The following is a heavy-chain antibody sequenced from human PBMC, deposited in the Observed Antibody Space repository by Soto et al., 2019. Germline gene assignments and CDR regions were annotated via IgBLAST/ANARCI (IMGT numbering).Heavy chain of an antibody. CDR2: ISYDGSNK. D-gene: IGHD1-1*01. V-gene: IGHV3-30*18. J-gene: IGHJ3*02. Sequence: QVQLVESGGGVVQPGRSLRLSCAASGFTFSRYGMHWVRQAPGKGLEWVALISYDGSNKYYADSVKGRFTISRDNSKNTLYLQMNSLRGEDTAVYYCAKDGPNDEAFDIWGLGTMVTVSS. CDR1: GFTFSRYG. CDR3: AKDGPNDEAFDI.